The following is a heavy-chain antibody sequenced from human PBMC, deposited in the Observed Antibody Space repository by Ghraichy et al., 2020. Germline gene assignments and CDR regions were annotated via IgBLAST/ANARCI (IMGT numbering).Heavy chain of an antibody. V-gene: IGHV3-15*01. CDR1: GFTITDAW. CDR2: MKSEADGGTT. J-gene: IGHJ6*02. Sequence: LSLTCAASGFTITDAWMSWVRQAPGKGLEWVGRMKSEADGGTTHYAAPVKGRFTISRDESDNMLFLQMNSLKTDDTAIYYCTTDSHKVKNGRTIAGIVIRPDYYYYYGMNVWCQGTTVTVSS. CDR3: TTDSHKVKNGRTIAGIVIRPDYYYYYGMNV. D-gene: IGHD3-3*01.